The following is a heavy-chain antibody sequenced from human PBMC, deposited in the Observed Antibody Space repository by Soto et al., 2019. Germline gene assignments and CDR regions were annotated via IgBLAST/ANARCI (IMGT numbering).Heavy chain of an antibody. J-gene: IGHJ4*02. CDR2: LTGSGEAT. Sequence: GGSLRLSCAASGFIFRNYGMSWVRQAPGKGLEWVSALTGSGEATYYADYLNGRFTISRDNSENTLYLQMNSLRADETAVYYCSREGFYWGQGTLVTVSS. V-gene: IGHV3-23*01. CDR1: GFIFRNYG. CDR3: SREGFY.